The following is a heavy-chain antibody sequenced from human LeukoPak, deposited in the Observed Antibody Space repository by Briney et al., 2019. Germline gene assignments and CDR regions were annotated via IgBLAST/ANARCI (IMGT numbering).Heavy chain of an antibody. CDR1: GFTSSTYW. Sequence: GGSLRLSCEASGFTSSTYWMTWVRQPPGKGPEWVASINQDGSGKYYVDSVKGRFTISRDNAQKSLYLQMNSLRVDDTAVYYCARAVTSTEGYWGQGTLVTVSS. D-gene: IGHD4-17*01. CDR3: ARAVTSTEGY. V-gene: IGHV3-7*03. J-gene: IGHJ4*02. CDR2: INQDGSGK.